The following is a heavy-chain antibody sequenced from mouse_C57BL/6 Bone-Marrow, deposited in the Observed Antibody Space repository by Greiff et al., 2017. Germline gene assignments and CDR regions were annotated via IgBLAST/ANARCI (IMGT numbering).Heavy chain of an antibody. Sequence: VQLQQSGAELVRPGPSVKMSCKASGYTFTNYWIGWAKQRPGHGLEWIGDIYPGGGYTNYNEKFKGKATLTADKSSSTAYMQFSSLTSEDSAIYYCAREDDGYLPFAYWGQGTLVTVSA. CDR2: IYPGGGYT. CDR3: AREDDGYLPFAY. D-gene: IGHD2-3*01. V-gene: IGHV1-63*01. J-gene: IGHJ3*01. CDR1: GYTFTNYW.